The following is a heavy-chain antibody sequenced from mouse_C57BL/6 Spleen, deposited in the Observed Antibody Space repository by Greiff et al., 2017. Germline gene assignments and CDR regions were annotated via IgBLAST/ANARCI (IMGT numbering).Heavy chain of an antibody. CDR3: ARGDDYFDY. V-gene: IGHV1-4*01. CDR2: INPSSGYT. CDR1: GYTFTSYT. J-gene: IGHJ2*01. Sequence: QVHVKQSGAELARPGASVKMSCKASGYTFTSYTMHWVKQRPGQGLEWIGYINPSSGYTKYNQKFKDKATLTADKSSSTAYMQLSSLTSEDSAVYYCARGDDYFDYWGQGTTLTVSS.